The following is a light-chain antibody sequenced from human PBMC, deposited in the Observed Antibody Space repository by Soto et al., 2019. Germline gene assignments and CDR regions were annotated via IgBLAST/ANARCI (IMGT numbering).Light chain of an antibody. J-gene: IGKJ1*01. CDR1: QSVDSNS. CDR3: QQYGSSGT. CDR2: GAS. V-gene: IGKV3-20*01. Sequence: IVLAHSAGTLSLSPGEEAALSGGASQSVDSNSLAWYQQKPGQTPRLIIYGASGRADGIPHRFSGSGFGTDFTLTINRLEPEDFAVYYCQQYGSSGTFGQRTKVDIK.